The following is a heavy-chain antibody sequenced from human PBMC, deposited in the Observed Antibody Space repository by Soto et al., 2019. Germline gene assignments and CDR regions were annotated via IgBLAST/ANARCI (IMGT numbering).Heavy chain of an antibody. CDR3: ARRWFTTGIAARPVYYYYYMDV. CDR2: IYYSGST. J-gene: IGHJ6*03. Sequence: QVQLQESGPGLVKPSETLSLTCTVSGGSISSYYWSWIRQPPGKGLEWIGYIYYSGSTNYNPSLKSRVTISVDTSKNQSSLKLSSVTAADTAVYYCARRWFTTGIAARPVYYYYYMDVWGKGTTVTVSS. D-gene: IGHD6-6*01. V-gene: IGHV4-59*08. CDR1: GGSISSYY.